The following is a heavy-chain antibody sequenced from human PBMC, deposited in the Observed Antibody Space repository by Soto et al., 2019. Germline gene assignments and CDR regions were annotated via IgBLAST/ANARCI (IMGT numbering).Heavy chain of an antibody. D-gene: IGHD6-13*01. V-gene: IGHV3-30*02. Sequence: PGGSLRLSCGASGFTFSSHGMHWVRQAPGKGLEWVAGIRYDGSNKYYADSVKGRFTIFRDNSKNALYLQMNSLRAEDTAVYYCARGRGYSSSWSIYYFDFWGQGT. CDR2: IRYDGSNK. CDR1: GFTFSSHG. CDR3: ARGRGYSSSWSIYYFDF. J-gene: IGHJ4*02.